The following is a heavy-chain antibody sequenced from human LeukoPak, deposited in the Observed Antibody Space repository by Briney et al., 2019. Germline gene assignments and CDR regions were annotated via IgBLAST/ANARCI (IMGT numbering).Heavy chain of an antibody. CDR1: GFTFSGSA. D-gene: IGHD1-26*01. V-gene: IGHV3-73*01. CDR3: TIVGAADAFDI. Sequence: PGGSLRLSCAASGFTFSGSAMHWVRQASGKGLEWVGRIRSKANSYATAYAASVKGRFTISRDDSKNTAYLQMNSLETEDTAVYYCTIVGAADAFDIWGQGTMVTVSS. CDR2: IRSKANSYAT. J-gene: IGHJ3*02.